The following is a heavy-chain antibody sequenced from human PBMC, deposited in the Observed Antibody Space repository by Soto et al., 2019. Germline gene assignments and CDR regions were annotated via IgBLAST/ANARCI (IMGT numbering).Heavy chain of an antibody. V-gene: IGHV3-23*01. CDR1: GFTFNNYA. Sequence: EVQLLESGGGLVQPGGSLRLSCAASGFTFNNYAMTWVRQAPGTGLEWVSAISGGGDTTSYADSVKGRFTVSRDGSKNTLYLQMSSLRAEDTALYYCAKGRGGSGSLTPRVDFWGQGNLVTVSS. J-gene: IGHJ4*02. CDR2: ISGGGDTT. D-gene: IGHD3-10*01. CDR3: AKGRGGSGSLTPRVDF.